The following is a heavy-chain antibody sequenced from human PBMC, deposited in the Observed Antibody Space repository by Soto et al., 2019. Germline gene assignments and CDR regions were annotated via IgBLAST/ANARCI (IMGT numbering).Heavy chain of an antibody. V-gene: IGHV5-51*01. Sequence: HGESLKISCKGSGYRFASSWIAWVRQMPGKGLELMGIIFPGDSDTRYSPSFQGQVTISADKSISTAYLQWSSLKASDTAMYYCARGGAFDIWGQGTMVTVSS. CDR3: ARGGAFDI. CDR1: GYRFASSW. J-gene: IGHJ3*02. D-gene: IGHD2-15*01. CDR2: IFPGDSDT.